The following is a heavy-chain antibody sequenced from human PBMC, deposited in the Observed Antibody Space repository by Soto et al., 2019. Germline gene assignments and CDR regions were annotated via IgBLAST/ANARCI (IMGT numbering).Heavy chain of an antibody. CDR3: ARGDFDRSGNYNAGWFAP. CDR2: INPNSGGT. V-gene: IGHV1-2*02. J-gene: IGHJ5*02. D-gene: IGHD3-22*01. Sequence: QVQLVQSGAEAKKPGASVKVSCKASGYTFTAYYMHWLRQAPGQGLEWMGWINPNSGGTNYAQRFQGRVTVTNDTSISTTYMELSSLGSDDTAAYYCARGDFDRSGNYNAGWFAPWGQGTLVTVSS. CDR1: GYTFTAYY.